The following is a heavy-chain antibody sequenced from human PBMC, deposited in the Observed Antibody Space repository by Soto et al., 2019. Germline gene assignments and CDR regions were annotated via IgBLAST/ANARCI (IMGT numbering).Heavy chain of an antibody. D-gene: IGHD3-22*01. J-gene: IGHJ4*02. V-gene: IGHV4-39*01. Sequence: SETLSLTCTVSGGSISSISYYWGWIRQPPGKGLEWTGSIYYSGSTYYNPSLKSRVTISVDTSKNQFSLNLSSVTAADTAVYYCASVYYYDSSGYSYYFDYWGQGTLVTVSS. CDR1: GGSISSISYY. CDR3: ASVYYYDSSGYSYYFDY. CDR2: IYYSGST.